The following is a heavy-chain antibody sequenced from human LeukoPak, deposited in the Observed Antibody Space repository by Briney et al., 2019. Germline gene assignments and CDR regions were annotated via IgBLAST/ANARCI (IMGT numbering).Heavy chain of an antibody. CDR1: GFIFSDYS. D-gene: IGHD3-22*01. V-gene: IGHV3-23*01. J-gene: IGHJ4*02. CDR2: ISGSGGST. CDR3: AKRGVVIRVILVGFHKEAYYFDS. Sequence: PGGSLRLSCAASGFIFSDYSVHWVHQARGKGLEWVAGISGSGGSTNYADSVKGRFTISRDNPKNTLYLQMNRLRAEDTAVYFCAKRGVVIRVILVGFHKEAYYFDSWGQGALVTVSS.